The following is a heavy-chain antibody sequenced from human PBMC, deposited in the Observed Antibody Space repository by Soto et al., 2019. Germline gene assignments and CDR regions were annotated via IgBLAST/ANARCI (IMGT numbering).Heavy chain of an antibody. V-gene: IGHV1-69*01. CDR1: GGSFSDYA. CDR2: IIPMYGIA. CDR3: ARGYRHGYFYALDV. D-gene: IGHD5-18*01. J-gene: IGHJ6*02. Sequence: QVQLVQSGAEVKKPGSSVKVSCKTYGGSFSDYAINCVRQAPGQGLEWMGGIIPMYGIANYAPKFQGRVTITADESTRTAYMEVSSLRSEDTALFYCARGYRHGYFYALDVWGQGTTVTVSS.